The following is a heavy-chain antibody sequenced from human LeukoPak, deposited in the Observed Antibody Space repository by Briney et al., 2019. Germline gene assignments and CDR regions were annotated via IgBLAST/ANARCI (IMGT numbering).Heavy chain of an antibody. V-gene: IGHV4-61*08. CDR1: GDSLSIGGHT. CDR2: TSNRGCT. CDR3: VRDYWGSLDY. Sequence: SETLSLTCTVSGDSLSIGGHTWGWVRLPPGKGLEWIGYTSNRGCTNCNPSLKSRVTMSVDTSKSQFSLKLSSVTAADTAVYFCVRDYWGSLDYWGQGILVTVSS. D-gene: IGHD7-27*01. J-gene: IGHJ4*02.